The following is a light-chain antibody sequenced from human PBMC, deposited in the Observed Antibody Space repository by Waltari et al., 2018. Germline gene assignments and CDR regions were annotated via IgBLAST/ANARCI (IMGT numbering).Light chain of an antibody. J-gene: IGKJ4*01. CDR3: QQYDGIVLT. CDR2: GAS. V-gene: IGKV3-20*01. Sequence: DIVLPQSPGTLSLSPGERATLSCRASQSVTSISLSWYQQKPGQAPRLLIYGASNRATGIPDRFSGSGSGTDFTLTISRLEPEDFAVYYCQQYDGIVLTFGGGTKVEI. CDR1: QSVTSIS.